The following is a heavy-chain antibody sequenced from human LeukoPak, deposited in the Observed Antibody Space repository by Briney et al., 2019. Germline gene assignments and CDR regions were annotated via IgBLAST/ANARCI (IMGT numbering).Heavy chain of an antibody. CDR2: ISFDGSNE. CDR3: ARDQRDYFGSGSYLLY. Sequence: PGGSLRLSCAASGFTFSIYAMHWVRQAPGKGLEWVAVISFDGSNEYYGDSVRGRFTISRDNFKNTLYLQMTSLRVEDTAVYYCARDQRDYFGSGSYLLYWGQGTLVTVSS. CDR1: GFTFSIYA. V-gene: IGHV3-30-3*01. D-gene: IGHD3-10*01. J-gene: IGHJ4*02.